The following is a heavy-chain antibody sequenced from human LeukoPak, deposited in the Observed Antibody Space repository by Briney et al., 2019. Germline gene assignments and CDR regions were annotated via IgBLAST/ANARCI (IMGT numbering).Heavy chain of an antibody. Sequence: GGSLRLSCAASGFTFSSYGMHWVRQAPGKGLERVAVISYDGSNKYYADSVKGRFTISRDNSKNTLYLQMNSLRAEDTAVYYCAKDSSGYYILDYYYYGMDVWGQGTTVTVSS. CDR1: GFTFSSYG. D-gene: IGHD3-22*01. CDR3: AKDSSGYYILDYYYYGMDV. V-gene: IGHV3-30*18. J-gene: IGHJ6*02. CDR2: ISYDGSNK.